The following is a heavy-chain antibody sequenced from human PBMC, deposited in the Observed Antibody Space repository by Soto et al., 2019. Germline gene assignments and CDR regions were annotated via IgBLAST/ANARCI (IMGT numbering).Heavy chain of an antibody. J-gene: IGHJ6*02. Sequence: QVQLVQSGAEVKKPGSSVKVSCKASGGTFSSYAISWVRQAPGQGLEWMGGIIPIFGTANYAQKFQGRVTITADESTSTAYMELSSLRSEDTAVYYCARDGFTSQLVRDCYYYGMDVWGQGTTVTVSS. CDR3: ARDGFTSQLVRDCYYYGMDV. D-gene: IGHD6-13*01. CDR2: IIPIFGTA. CDR1: GGTFSSYA. V-gene: IGHV1-69*01.